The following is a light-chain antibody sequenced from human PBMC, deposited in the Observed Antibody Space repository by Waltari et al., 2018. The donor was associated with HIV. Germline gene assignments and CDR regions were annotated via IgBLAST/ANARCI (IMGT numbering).Light chain of an antibody. Sequence: DIVMTQSPDSLAVSLGERATINCKSSQSVLYSSDNKNYLAWFQQKPGQPPKVLIYWASTRESGVPDRFRGSGSGTDFALTISSLQPEDVAVYYCQQYYSPWTFGQGTKVEIK. CDR2: WAS. J-gene: IGKJ1*01. CDR1: QSVLYSSDNKNY. CDR3: QQYYSPWT. V-gene: IGKV4-1*01.